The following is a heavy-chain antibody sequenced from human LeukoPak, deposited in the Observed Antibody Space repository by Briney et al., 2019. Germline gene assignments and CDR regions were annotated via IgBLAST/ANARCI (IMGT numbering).Heavy chain of an antibody. CDR2: IYYSGST. V-gene: IGHV4-59*01. J-gene: IGHJ5*02. CDR1: GGSISSYY. D-gene: IGHD3-22*01. Sequence: SETLSLTCTVSGGSISSYYWSWIRQPPGKGRGWIGYIYYSGSTNYNPSLKSRVTISVDTSKNQFSLKLSSVTAADTAVYHCARDYYDSSGYNGLWFDPWGQGTLVTVSS. CDR3: ARDYYDSSGYNGLWFDP.